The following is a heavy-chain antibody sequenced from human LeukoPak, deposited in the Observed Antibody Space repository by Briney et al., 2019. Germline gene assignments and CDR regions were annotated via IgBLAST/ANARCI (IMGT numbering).Heavy chain of an antibody. CDR2: ISYDGSNK. V-gene: IGHV3-30*03. CDR3: ARDPAKFWSGHDY. J-gene: IGHJ4*02. D-gene: IGHD3-3*01. CDR1: GFTFSSYG. Sequence: GGSLRLSCTASGFTFSSYGMHWVRQAPGKGLEWVAVISYDGSNKYYADSVKGRFTISRDNSKNTLYVQMNRLRAEDTAVYYCARDPAKFWSGHDYWGQGTLVTVSS.